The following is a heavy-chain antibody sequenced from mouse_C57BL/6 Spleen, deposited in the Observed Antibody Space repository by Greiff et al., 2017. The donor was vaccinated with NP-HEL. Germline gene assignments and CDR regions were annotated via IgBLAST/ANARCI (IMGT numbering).Heavy chain of an antibody. CDR3: ATGYYFDY. CDR1: GYSFTSYY. D-gene: IGHD4-1*01. J-gene: IGHJ2*01. V-gene: IGHV1-66*01. CDR2: IYPGSGNT. Sequence: QVQLKQSGPELVKPGASVKISCEASGYSFTSYYIHWVKQRPGQGLEWIGRIYPGSGNTKYNEKFKGKATLTADTSSSTAYMQLSSLTSEDSAVYYCATGYYFDYWGQGTTLTVSS.